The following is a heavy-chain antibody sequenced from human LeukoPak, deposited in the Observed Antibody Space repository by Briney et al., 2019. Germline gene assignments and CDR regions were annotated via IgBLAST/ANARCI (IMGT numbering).Heavy chain of an antibody. CDR3: AKDQNTVATAPFDY. D-gene: IGHD4-17*01. CDR1: GFTFSSCA. V-gene: IGHV3-23*01. J-gene: IGHJ4*02. Sequence: GGSLRLSCAASGFTFSSCAMSWVRQAPGKGLEWVSAINSAGSTYYGDSVRGRFTISRDNSKNVLHLQMNSLRAEDTALYYCAKDQNTVATAPFDYWGLGTLVTVSS. CDR2: INSAGST.